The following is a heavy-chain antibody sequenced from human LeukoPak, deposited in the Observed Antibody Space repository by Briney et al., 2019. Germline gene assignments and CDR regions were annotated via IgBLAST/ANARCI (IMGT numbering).Heavy chain of an antibody. Sequence: ASVKVSCKASGYTLTGYYMHWVRQAPGQGLEWMGWINPNSGGTNYAQKFQGRVTMTRDTSISTAYMELSRLRSDDTAVYYCARGGIAVAGPRPPDYWGQGTLVTVSS. J-gene: IGHJ4*02. V-gene: IGHV1-2*02. CDR1: GYTLTGYY. CDR3: ARGGIAVAGPRPPDY. D-gene: IGHD6-19*01. CDR2: INPNSGGT.